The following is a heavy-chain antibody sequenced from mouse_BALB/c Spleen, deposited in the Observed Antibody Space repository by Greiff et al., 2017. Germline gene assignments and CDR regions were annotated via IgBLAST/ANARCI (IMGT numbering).Heavy chain of an antibody. V-gene: IGHV5-9-4*01. CDR2: ISSGGSYT. J-gene: IGHJ3*01. CDR1: GFTFSSYA. Sequence: EVHLVESGGGLVKPGGSLKLSCAASGFTFSSYAMSWVRQSPEKRLEWVAEISSGGSYTYYPDTVTGRFTISRDNAKNTLYLEMSSLRSEDTAMYYGAREGDDYDGAYWGQGTLVTVSA. D-gene: IGHD2-4*01. CDR3: AREGDDYDGAY.